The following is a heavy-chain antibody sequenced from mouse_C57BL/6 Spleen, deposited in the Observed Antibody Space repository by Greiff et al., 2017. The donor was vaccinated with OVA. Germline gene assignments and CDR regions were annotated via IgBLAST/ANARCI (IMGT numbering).Heavy chain of an antibody. Sequence: QVQLQQSGAELVRPGASVTLSCKASGYPFTDYEMHWVKQTPVHGLEWIGAIDPETGGTAYNQKFKGKAILTAAKSSSTAYMELRSLTSEDSAVYYCTRRRTNWVFAYWGQGTLVTVSA. J-gene: IGHJ3*01. V-gene: IGHV1-15*01. D-gene: IGHD4-1*01. CDR1: GYPFTDYE. CDR3: TRRRTNWVFAY. CDR2: IDPETGGT.